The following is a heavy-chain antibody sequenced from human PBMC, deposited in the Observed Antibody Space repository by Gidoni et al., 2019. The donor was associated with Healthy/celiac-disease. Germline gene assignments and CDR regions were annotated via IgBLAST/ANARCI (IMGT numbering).Heavy chain of an antibody. V-gene: IGHV4-34*01. CDR1: GGSFSGYY. CDR2: INHSGST. CDR3: ARVTDRSRTVVVTAIRGPKDHDAFDI. Sequence: QVQLQQWGAGLLKPSETLSLTCAVYGGSFSGYYWSWIRQPPGKGLEWIGEINHSGSTNYNPSLKSRVTISVDTSKNQFSLKLSSVTAADTAVYYCARVTDRSRTVVVTAIRGPKDHDAFDIWGQGTMVTVSS. D-gene: IGHD2-21*02. J-gene: IGHJ3*02.